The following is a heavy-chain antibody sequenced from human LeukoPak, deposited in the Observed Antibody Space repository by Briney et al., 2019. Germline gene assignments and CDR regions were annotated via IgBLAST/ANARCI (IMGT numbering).Heavy chain of an antibody. J-gene: IGHJ6*04. Sequence: SETLSLTCSVSGGSISSNNFCWGWIRQPPGKGLEWIGGVYSSGSTNVSPSLKSRVTISVDTSRNQFSLKLRSVSAADTGLYYCAKNDDNVNYYQWVDVWGKGTQVAVSS. D-gene: IGHD1-26*01. CDR3: AKNDDNVNYYQWVDV. V-gene: IGHV4-39*01. CDR1: GGSISSNNFC. CDR2: VYSSGST.